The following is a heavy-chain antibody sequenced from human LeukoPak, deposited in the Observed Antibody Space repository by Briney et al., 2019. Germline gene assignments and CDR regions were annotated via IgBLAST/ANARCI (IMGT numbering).Heavy chain of an antibody. CDR3: ARGYYFGSGSPQFDY. J-gene: IGHJ4*02. CDR2: IYNSGATNYNT. D-gene: IGHD3-10*01. CDR1: SYSINTYF. V-gene: IGHV4-4*07. Sequence: PSETLSLTCTVSSYSINTYFWSWIRQPAGKGLEWIGRIYNSGATNYNTNYNPSLKSRVTMSVGTSKNQFSLNLTSLTAADTAVYYCARGYYFGSGSPQFDYWGQGTLVTVSS.